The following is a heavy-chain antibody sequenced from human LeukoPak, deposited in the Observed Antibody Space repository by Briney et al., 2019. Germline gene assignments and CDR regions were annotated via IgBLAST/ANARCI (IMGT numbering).Heavy chain of an antibody. V-gene: IGHV3-53*01. CDR1: GFTVSSNY. J-gene: IGHJ4*02. D-gene: IGHD6-13*01. CDR2: IYSGGST. CDR3: ARLSSSWFTQDTYFDY. Sequence: PGGSLRLSCAASGFTVSSNYMSWVRQAPGKGLEWVSVIYSGGSTYYADSVKGRFTISRDNSKNTLYLQMNSLRAEDTAVYYCARLSSSWFTQDTYFDYWGQGTLVTVSS.